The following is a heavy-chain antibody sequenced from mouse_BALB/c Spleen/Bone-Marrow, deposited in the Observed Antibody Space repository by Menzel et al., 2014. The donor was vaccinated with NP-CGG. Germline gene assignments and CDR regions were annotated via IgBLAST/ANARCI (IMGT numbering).Heavy chain of an antibody. CDR3: ARELGHYAMDY. D-gene: IGHD4-1*01. CDR1: GFSLTGYG. CDR2: IWGDGST. J-gene: IGHJ4*01. Sequence: QVQLKDSGPGLVAPSQSLSITCTVSGFSLTGYGVNWDRQPLGKGLEWLGMIWGDGSTDYNSTLKSRLSISKDNSKSQVFLKMNSLQTDDTARYCCARELGHYAMDYWGQGTSVTVSS. V-gene: IGHV2-6-7*01.